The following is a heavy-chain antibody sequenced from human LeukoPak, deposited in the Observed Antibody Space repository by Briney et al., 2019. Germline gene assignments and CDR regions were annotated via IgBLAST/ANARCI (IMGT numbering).Heavy chain of an antibody. J-gene: IGHJ5*02. V-gene: IGHV3-48*01. Sequence: GGSLRLSCAASGFTFSSYGMHWVRQAPGKGLEWVSSISISGDSIYYADSVKGRFIISRDSVRNSLYLQMDSLRAEDTAVYYCARGRWRYCSSDDCPNWFDPWGQGTLVTVSS. D-gene: IGHD2-2*01. CDR1: GFTFSSYG. CDR2: ISISGDSI. CDR3: ARGRWRYCSSDDCPNWFDP.